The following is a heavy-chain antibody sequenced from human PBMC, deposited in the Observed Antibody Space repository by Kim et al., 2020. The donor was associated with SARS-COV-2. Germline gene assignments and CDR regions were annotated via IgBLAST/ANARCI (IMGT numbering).Heavy chain of an antibody. CDR2: INVANGNT. V-gene: IGHV1-3*01. CDR1: GYSFSTYA. Sequence: ASVNVSCKASGYSFSTYAMQWVRQAPGQRLEWMGWINVANGNTKYSQKFQGRVTITGHTSASTAYMELSSLSSEDSAIYFCARDLDLLGWFDPWGQGTLV. D-gene: IGHD3-10*01. CDR3: ARDLDLLGWFDP. J-gene: IGHJ5*02.